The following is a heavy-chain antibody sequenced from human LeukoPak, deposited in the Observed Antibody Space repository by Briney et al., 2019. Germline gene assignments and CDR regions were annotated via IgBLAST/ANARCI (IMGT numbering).Heavy chain of an antibody. D-gene: IGHD1-14*01. CDR1: GFTFSSYA. CDR2: ISGSGGNT. J-gene: IGHJ1*01. CDR3: AKVTLGMTEYFQH. Sequence: GGSLRLSCAASGFTFSSYAMSWVRQAPGKGLEWVSAISGSGGNTYYADSVKGRFTISRDNSKNTLYLQMNSLRAEDTAVYYCAKVTLGMTEYFQHWGQGTLVTVSS. V-gene: IGHV3-23*01.